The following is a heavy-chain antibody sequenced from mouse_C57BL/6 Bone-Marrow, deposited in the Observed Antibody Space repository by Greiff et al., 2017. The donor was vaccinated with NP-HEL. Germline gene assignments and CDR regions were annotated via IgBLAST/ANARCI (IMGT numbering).Heavy chain of an antibody. CDR1: GYTFTSYG. CDR2: IYPRSGNT. D-gene: IGHD1-1*01. J-gene: IGHJ3*01. CDR3: ATYYGSSWFAY. V-gene: IGHV1-81*01. Sequence: QVQLQQSGAELARPGASVKLSCKASGYTFTSYGISWVKQSTGQGLEWIGEIYPRSGNTYYNEKFKGKATLTADKSSSTAYMELRSLTSEDSAVYFCATYYGSSWFAYWGQGTLVTVSA.